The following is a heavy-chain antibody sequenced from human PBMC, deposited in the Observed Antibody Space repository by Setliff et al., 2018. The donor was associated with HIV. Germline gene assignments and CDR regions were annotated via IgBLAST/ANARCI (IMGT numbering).Heavy chain of an antibody. Sequence: PSETLSLTCAVYGGSFSGYYWSWIRQPPGKGLEWIGEINHSGSTNYNSSLKSRVTLSADTSKNQFSLNVTSVTAADTAVYYCARGKELVRSAFDIWGQGTMVTVSS. V-gene: IGHV4-34*01. CDR3: ARGKELVRSAFDI. J-gene: IGHJ3*02. CDR1: GGSFSGYY. CDR2: INHSGST. D-gene: IGHD1-7*01.